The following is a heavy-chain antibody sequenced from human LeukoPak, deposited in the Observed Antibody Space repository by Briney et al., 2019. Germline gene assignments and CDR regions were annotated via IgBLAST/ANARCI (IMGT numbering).Heavy chain of an antibody. CDR2: IVVGSGDT. V-gene: IGHV1-58*02. CDR3: ATLEDHNVVVVPAAIVRGY. J-gene: IGHJ4*02. CDR1: GFTFITST. D-gene: IGHD2-2*02. Sequence: SVKVSCKASGFTFITSTIQWVRQARGQRLEWIGWIVVGSGDTNYAQRFQERVTITRDMSTSTAYMELSSLRSEDTAVYYCATLEDHNVVVVPAAIVRGYWGQGTLVTVSS.